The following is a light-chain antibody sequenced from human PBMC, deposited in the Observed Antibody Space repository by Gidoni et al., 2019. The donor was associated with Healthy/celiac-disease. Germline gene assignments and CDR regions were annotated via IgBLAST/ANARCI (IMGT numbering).Light chain of an antibody. V-gene: IGKV3-15*01. Sequence: STGTLSVSPGERATLSCRASKSVSSNLAWYQQKPGQAPRLLIYGASTRATGIPARFSGSGSGTEFTLTISSLQSEDFAVYYCQQYNNWPPVTFGGGTKVEIK. CDR3: QQYNNWPPVT. J-gene: IGKJ4*01. CDR2: GAS. CDR1: KSVSSN.